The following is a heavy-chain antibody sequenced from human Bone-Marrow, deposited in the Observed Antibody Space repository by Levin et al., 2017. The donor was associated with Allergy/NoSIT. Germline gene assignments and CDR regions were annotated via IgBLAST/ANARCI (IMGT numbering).Heavy chain of an antibody. CDR2: ISSSGSTI. V-gene: IGHV3-11*01. D-gene: IGHD5-18*01. J-gene: IGHJ4*02. CDR1: GFTFSDYY. CDR3: ARAAELWTHFDY. Sequence: MSGGSLRLSCAASGFTFSDYYMSWIRQAPGKGLEWVSYISSSGSTIYYADSVKGRFTISRDNAKNSLYLQMNSLRAEDTAVYYCARAAELWTHFDYWGQGTLVTVSS.